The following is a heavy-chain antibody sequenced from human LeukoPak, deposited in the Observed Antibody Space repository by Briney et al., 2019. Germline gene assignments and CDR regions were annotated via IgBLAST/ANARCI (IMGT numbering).Heavy chain of an antibody. Sequence: ASVKVSCKASGYTFTSYYMHWVRQAPGQGLEWMGIINPSGGSTSYAQKFQGRVTMTRDTSTSTVYMELSSLGSEDTAVYYCARTGLPVVPAAMSFVGGGYYYYGMDVWGQGTTVTVSS. J-gene: IGHJ6*02. CDR1: GYTFTSYY. D-gene: IGHD2-2*01. V-gene: IGHV1-46*01. CDR3: ARTGLPVVPAAMSFVGGGYYYYGMDV. CDR2: INPSGGST.